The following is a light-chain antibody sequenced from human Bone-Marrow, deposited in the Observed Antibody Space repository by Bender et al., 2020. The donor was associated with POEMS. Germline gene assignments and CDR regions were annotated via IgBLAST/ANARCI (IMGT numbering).Light chain of an antibody. CDR2: EVT. V-gene: IGLV2-8*01. J-gene: IGLJ3*02. CDR1: SSDVGAYNY. CDR3: SSYANSNNVW. Sequence: QSALTQPASVSGSPGQSITISCTGTSSDVGAYNYVSWYQQFPGKAPKLIISEVTKRPSGVPDRFPGSKSGNTASLTVSAVESDDEGDYYGSSYANSNNVWFGGGTKLTIL.